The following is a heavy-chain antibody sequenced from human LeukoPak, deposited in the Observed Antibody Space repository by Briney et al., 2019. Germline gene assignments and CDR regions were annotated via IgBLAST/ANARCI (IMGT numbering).Heavy chain of an antibody. V-gene: IGHV4-59*01. CDR2: IYYSGST. CDR3: ARDLWGSGSTYYYYGMDV. D-gene: IGHD3-10*01. Sequence: SEILSLTCTVSGGSISSYYWSWIRQPPGKGLEWIGYIYYSGSTNYNPSLKSRVTISVDTSKNQFSLKLSSVTAADTAVYYCARDLWGSGSTYYYYGMDVWGQGTTVTVSS. J-gene: IGHJ6*02. CDR1: GGSISSYY.